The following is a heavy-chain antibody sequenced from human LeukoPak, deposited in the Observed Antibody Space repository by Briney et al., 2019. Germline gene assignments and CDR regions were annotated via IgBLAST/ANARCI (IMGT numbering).Heavy chain of an antibody. J-gene: IGHJ3*02. CDR2: IYTSGST. CDR3: ARDVLLWFGEFHGAFDI. V-gene: IGHV4-61*02. Sequence: PSQTLSLTCTVSGGSISSGSYYWSWIRQPAGKGLGWIGRIYTSGSTNYNPSLKSQVTISVDTSKNQFSLKLSSVTAADTAVYYCARDVLLWFGEFHGAFDIWGQGTMVTVSS. D-gene: IGHD3-10*01. CDR1: GGSISSGSYY.